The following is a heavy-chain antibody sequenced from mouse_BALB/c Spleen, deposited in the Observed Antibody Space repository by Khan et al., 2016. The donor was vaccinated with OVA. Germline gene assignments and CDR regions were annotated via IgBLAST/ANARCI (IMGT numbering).Heavy chain of an antibody. Sequence: VQLQQSGAELAKPGASVKMSCKASGYTFTSYWMHWIKQRPGQGLEWIGYINPTSGYTDYNQKFKDKATLTADKSSSTAYMQLSSRTNDDSAVYYCARDRIDYWGQGTALTVSS. CDR1: GYTFTSYW. V-gene: IGHV1-7*01. J-gene: IGHJ2*01. CDR3: ARDRIDY. CDR2: INPTSGYT.